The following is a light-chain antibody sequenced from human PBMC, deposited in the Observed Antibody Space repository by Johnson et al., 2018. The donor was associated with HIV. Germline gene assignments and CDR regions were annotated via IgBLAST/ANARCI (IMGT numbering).Light chain of an antibody. CDR3: GTWDSSLNSYV. CDR1: SSNIGNNY. Sequence: QAVLTQPPSVSAAPGQKVTISCSGSSSNIGNNYVSWYQQLPGTAPKLLIYENNKRPSGIPDRFSGSKSGTSTTLGITGLRTGDAADYYCGTWDSSLNSYVFGTGTKVIVL. J-gene: IGLJ1*01. V-gene: IGLV1-51*02. CDR2: ENN.